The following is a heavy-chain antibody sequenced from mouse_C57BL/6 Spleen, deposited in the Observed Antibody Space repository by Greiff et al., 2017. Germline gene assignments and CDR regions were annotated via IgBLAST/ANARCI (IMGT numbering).Heavy chain of an antibody. CDR2: IYPGSGST. CDR1: GYTFTSYW. CDR3: ARYRDGYYAWFAY. Sequence: QVQLQQPGAELVKPGASVKMSCKASGYTFTSYWITWVKQRPGQGLEWIGDIYPGSGSTNYNEKFKSKATLTVDTSSSTAYMQLSSLTSEDSAVXYCARYRDGYYAWFAYWGQGTLVTVSA. V-gene: IGHV1-55*01. J-gene: IGHJ3*01. D-gene: IGHD2-3*01.